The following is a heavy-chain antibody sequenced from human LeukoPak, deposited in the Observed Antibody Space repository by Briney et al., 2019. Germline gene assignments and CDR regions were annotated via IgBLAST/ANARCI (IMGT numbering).Heavy chain of an antibody. CDR1: GYTFINND. V-gene: IGHV1-8*01. D-gene: IGHD2-15*01. Sequence: EASVKVSCKASGYTFINNDINWVRQAPGQGLEWMAWIDPKNGNRGYAQNFQGRVTMTTDTSISTAYVELSSLRSDDTAVYYCARSHTRKGFCGGGRCYPAVWWFDPWGQGTLVTVSS. CDR2: IDPKNGNR. J-gene: IGHJ5*02. CDR3: ARSHTRKGFCGGGRCYPAVWWFDP.